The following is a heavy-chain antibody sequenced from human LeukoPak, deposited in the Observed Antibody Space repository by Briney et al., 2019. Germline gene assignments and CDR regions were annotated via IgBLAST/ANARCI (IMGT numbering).Heavy chain of an antibody. Sequence: SETLSLTCAVSGYSISSGYYWGWIRQPPGKGLEWIGSIYHSGNTYYHPSLKSQVTISVDTSKNQFSLRLSSVTAADTAVYYCARVIGGYCSSTSCYALDVWGKGTTVTVSS. CDR3: ARVIGGYCSSTSCYALDV. CDR1: GYSISSGYY. CDR2: IYHSGNT. D-gene: IGHD2-2*01. J-gene: IGHJ6*04. V-gene: IGHV4-38-2*01.